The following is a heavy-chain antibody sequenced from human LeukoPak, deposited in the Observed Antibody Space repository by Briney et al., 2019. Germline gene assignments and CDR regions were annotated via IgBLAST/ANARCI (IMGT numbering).Heavy chain of an antibody. J-gene: IGHJ4*02. CDR2: ISAYNGNT. CDR3: ARDGRVLVRGVPFDY. D-gene: IGHD3-10*01. CDR1: GYTFTSYG. V-gene: IGHV1-18*01. Sequence: ASVKVSCKASGYTFTSYGISWVRQAPGQGLEWMGWISAYNGNTNYAQKLQGRVTMTTDTSTSTAYMELRSLRSDDTAVYYCARDGRVLVRGVPFDYWGQGTLVTVSS.